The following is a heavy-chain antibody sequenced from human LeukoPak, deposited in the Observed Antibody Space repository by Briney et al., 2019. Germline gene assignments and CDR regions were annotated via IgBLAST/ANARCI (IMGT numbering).Heavy chain of an antibody. V-gene: IGHV4-59*08. CDR3: ARLGSGWYTYWYFDL. Sequence: SSETLSLTCAVSGGSISSYYWSWIRQPPGKGLEWIGYFSYTGSTNYNPSLRSRVAISADTSKSQFSLKLSSVTAADTAVYYCARLGSGWYTYWYFDLWGRGTLVTVSS. CDR2: FSYTGST. CDR1: GGSISSYY. D-gene: IGHD6-19*01. J-gene: IGHJ2*01.